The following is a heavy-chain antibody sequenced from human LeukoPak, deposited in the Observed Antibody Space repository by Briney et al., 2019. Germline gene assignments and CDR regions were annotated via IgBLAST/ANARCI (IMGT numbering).Heavy chain of an antibody. J-gene: IGHJ4*02. CDR2: INHSGST. CDR1: GGSFSGYY. V-gene: IGHV4-34*01. CDR3: AGGGGGNWNYYRF. Sequence: SETLSLTCAVYGGSFSGYYWSWIRQPPGKGLEWIGEINHSGSTNYNPSLKSRVTISVDTSKNQFSLKLSSVTAADTAVYYCAGGGGGNWNYYRFWGQGTLVTVSS. D-gene: IGHD1-7*01.